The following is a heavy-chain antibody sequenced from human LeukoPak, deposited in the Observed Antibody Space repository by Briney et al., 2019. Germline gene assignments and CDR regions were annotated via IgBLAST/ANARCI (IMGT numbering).Heavy chain of an antibody. CDR1: GYTFTSYY. V-gene: IGHV1-46*01. CDR3: ARSGDLNDYGDSHFDY. Sequence: ASVKVSCKASGYTFTSYYMHWVRQAPGQGLEWMGIINPSGGSTSYAQKFQGRVTMTRDMSTSTVYMELSSLRSEDTAVYYCARSGDLNDYGDSHFDYWGQGTLVTVSS. J-gene: IGHJ4*02. CDR2: INPSGGST. D-gene: IGHD4-17*01.